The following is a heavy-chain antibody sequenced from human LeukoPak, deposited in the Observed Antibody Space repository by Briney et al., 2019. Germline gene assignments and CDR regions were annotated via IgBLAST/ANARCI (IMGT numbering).Heavy chain of an antibody. CDR3: AATAAAGTVRWFDP. D-gene: IGHD6-13*01. J-gene: IGHJ5*02. CDR2: IVVVSSNT. Sequence: IVVVSSNTNYAQKFQERVTITRDMSTSTAYMELSSLRSEDTAVYYCAATAAAGTVRWFDPWGQGTLVTVSS. V-gene: IGHV1-58*01.